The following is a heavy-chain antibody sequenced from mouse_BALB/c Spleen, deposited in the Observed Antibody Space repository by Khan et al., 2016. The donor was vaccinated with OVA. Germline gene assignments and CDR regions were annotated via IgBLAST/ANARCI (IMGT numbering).Heavy chain of an antibody. CDR1: GYTFTSYW. D-gene: IGHD1-1*01. J-gene: IGHJ2*01. CDR3: ARIKKIVATYFDY. V-gene: IGHV1S81*02. Sequence: VQLQQSGAELVKAGASVKMSCKASGYTFTSYWMHWVKQRLGQGLEWVAETNPTNGRTYYNEKFKSKATMTVDKSSSTAYRPLSGPTCDDSAVYYCARIKKIVATYFDYGGQGTTLTVSS. CDR2: TNPTNGRT.